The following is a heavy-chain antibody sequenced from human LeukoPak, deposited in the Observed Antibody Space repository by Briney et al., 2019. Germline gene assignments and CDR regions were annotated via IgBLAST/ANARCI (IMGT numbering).Heavy chain of an antibody. D-gene: IGHD2/OR15-2a*01. CDR3: ARSNKLRYNWFDP. CDR2: ISAHNGDT. J-gene: IGHJ5*02. Sequence: ASVKVSCKASDYTFTNFGISWVRQAPGQGLEWMGWISAHNGDTNYAQNLQGRVTMTTDTSTSTAYMELRSLRSDDTAVYYCARSNKLRYNWFDPWGQGTLVTVSS. V-gene: IGHV1-18*01. CDR1: DYTFTNFG.